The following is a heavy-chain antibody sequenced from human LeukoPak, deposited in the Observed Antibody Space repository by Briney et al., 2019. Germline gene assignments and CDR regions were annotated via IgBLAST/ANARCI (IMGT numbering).Heavy chain of an antibody. V-gene: IGHV3-23*01. D-gene: IGHD2-15*01. J-gene: IGHJ4*02. CDR3: ARGPKGVVAATAALKY. CDR1: GFTFSSYA. Sequence: GGSLRLSCAASGFTFSSYAMSWVRQAPGKGLEWVSAISGSGGSTYYADSVKGRFTISRDNSKNTLYLQMNSPRAEDTAVYYCARGPKGVVAATAALKYWGQGTLVTVSS. CDR2: ISGSGGST.